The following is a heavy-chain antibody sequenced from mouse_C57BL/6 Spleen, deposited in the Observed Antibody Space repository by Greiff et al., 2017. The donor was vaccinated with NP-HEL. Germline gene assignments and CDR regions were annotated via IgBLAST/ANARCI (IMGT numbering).Heavy chain of an antibody. CDR2: ISYDGSN. D-gene: IGHD2-5*01. V-gene: IGHV3-6*01. CDR3: ARYSNGYAMDY. Sequence: EVHLVESGPGLVKPSQSLSLTCSVTGYSITSGYYWNWIRQFPGNKLEWMGYISYDGSNNYNPSLKNRISITRDTSKNQFFLKLNSVTTEDTATYYCARYSNGYAMDYWGQGTSVTVSS. CDR1: GYSITSGYY. J-gene: IGHJ4*01.